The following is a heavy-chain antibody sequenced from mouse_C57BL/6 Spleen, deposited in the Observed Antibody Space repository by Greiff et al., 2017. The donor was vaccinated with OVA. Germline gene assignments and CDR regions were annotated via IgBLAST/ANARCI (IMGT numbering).Heavy chain of an antibody. CDR1: GYAFSSSW. V-gene: IGHV1-82*01. CDR3: ARVDAEVAY. CDR2: IYPGDGDT. J-gene: IGHJ3*01. Sequence: VQLQESGPELVKPGASVKISCKASGYAFSSSWMNWVKQRPGKGLEWIGRIYPGDGDTNYNGKFKGKATLTADKSSSTAYMQLSSLTSEDSAVYFCARVDAEVAYWGQGTLVTVSA.